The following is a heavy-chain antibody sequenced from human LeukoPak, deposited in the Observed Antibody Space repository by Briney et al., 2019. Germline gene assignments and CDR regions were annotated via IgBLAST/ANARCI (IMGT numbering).Heavy chain of an antibody. CDR2: IYPGDSDT. CDR1: GYSFTSYW. CDR3: ARIEGYCSSTSCTFFDY. J-gene: IGHJ4*02. Sequence: GESLKISCKGSGYSFTSYWIGWVREMPGKGLEWMGIIYPGDSDTRYSPSFQGQVTISADKSTSTAYLQWSSLKASDTAMYYCARIEGYCSSTSCTFFDYWGQGTLVTVSS. D-gene: IGHD2-2*01. V-gene: IGHV5-51*01.